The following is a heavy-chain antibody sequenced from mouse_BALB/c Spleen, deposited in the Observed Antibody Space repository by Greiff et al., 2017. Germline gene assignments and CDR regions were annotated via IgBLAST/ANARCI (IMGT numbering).Heavy chain of an antibody. J-gene: IGHJ4*01. D-gene: IGHD2-4*01. V-gene: IGHV1S135*01. CDR1: GYSFTSYY. CDR2: IDPFNGGT. Sequence: EVQLQQSGPELMKPGASVKISCKASGYSFTSYYMHWVKQSHGKSLEWIGYIDPFNGGTSYNQKFKGKATLTVDKSSSTAYMHLSSLTSEDSAVYYCARSGYDYVGAMDYWGQGTSGTVSS. CDR3: ARSGYDYVGAMDY.